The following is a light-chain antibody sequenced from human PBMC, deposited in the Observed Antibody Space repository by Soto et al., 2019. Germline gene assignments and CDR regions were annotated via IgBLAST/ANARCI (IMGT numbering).Light chain of an antibody. CDR1: SSDVGGHDY. CDR3: SSFTSTNPWV. V-gene: IGLV2-14*01. Sequence: QSVLTQVASVSGSPGQSITISCTATSSDVGGHDYVSWYLQHPGKAPKLLIYEAFNRPSGVSDRFSGSKSGSTASLTISGLQAEDEGDYYCSSFTSTNPWVFGGGTKLTVL. CDR2: EAF. J-gene: IGLJ3*02.